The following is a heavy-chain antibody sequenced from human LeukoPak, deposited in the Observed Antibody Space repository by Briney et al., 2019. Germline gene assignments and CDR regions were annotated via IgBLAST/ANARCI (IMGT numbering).Heavy chain of an antibody. CDR1: GDSISPYF. CDR3: ARDDYRGVTNFDP. V-gene: IGHV4-59*01. J-gene: IGHJ5*02. D-gene: IGHD3-10*01. Sequence: SETLSLTCTVSGDSISPYFWSWLRQPPGKGLEWLGYISYTGSTNYNPSLKSRVTISVDTSKNQFSLQLTSVTAADTAVYYCARDDYRGVTNFDPWGQGTLVTVSS. CDR2: ISYTGST.